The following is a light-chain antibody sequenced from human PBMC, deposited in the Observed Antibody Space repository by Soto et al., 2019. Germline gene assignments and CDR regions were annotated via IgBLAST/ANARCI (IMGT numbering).Light chain of an antibody. J-gene: IGKJ5*01. CDR3: MQSTQLPPT. Sequence: DILMTQSPYSLAVSLGERATINCKSSQSVLYSSNNKNYLAWYQQKPGQPPKLLISWASTRDSGVPDRFSGSGSGTDFTLEISRVETDDVGIYYCMQSTQLPPTFGQGTRLEIK. V-gene: IGKV4-1*01. CDR1: QSVLYSSNNKNY. CDR2: WAS.